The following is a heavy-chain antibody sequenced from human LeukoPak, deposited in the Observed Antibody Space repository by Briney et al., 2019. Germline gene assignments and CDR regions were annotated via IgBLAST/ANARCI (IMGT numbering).Heavy chain of an antibody. V-gene: IGHV3-30*18. D-gene: IGHD5-12*01. CDR2: ISYDGSNK. CDR1: GFTFSSYG. J-gene: IGHJ4*02. Sequence: GGSLRLSCAAFGFTFSSYGMHWVRPAPGKGLEWVAVISYDGSNKYYADSVKGRFTISRDNSKNTLYLQMNSLRAEDTAVYYCANPNADIVATILGQAFDYWGQGTLVTVSS. CDR3: ANPNADIVATILGQAFDY.